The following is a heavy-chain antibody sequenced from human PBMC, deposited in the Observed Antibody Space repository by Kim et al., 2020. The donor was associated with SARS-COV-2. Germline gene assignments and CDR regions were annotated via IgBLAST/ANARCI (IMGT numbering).Heavy chain of an antibody. CDR2: IYSGGST. CDR1: GFTVSSNY. J-gene: IGHJ3*02. Sequence: GGSLRLSCAASGFTVSSNYMSWVRQAPGKGLEWVSVIYSGGSTYYADSVKGRFTISRDNSKNTLYLQMNSLRAEDTAVYYCARAFHYDILTGYPSPDAFDIWGQGTMVTVSA. D-gene: IGHD3-9*01. CDR3: ARAFHYDILTGYPSPDAFDI. V-gene: IGHV3-66*01.